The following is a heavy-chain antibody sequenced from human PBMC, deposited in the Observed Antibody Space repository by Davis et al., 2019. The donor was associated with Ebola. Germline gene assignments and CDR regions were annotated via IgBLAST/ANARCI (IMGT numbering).Heavy chain of an antibody. CDR2: ISAYNGNT. CDR3: ARAGIAAAGFDY. CDR1: GYTFTSYG. J-gene: IGHJ4*02. D-gene: IGHD6-13*01. V-gene: IGHV1-18*01. Sequence: AASVKVSCKASGYTFTSYGISWVRQAPGQGLEWMGWISAYNGNTNYAQKLQGRVTMTRDTSTSTVYMELSSLRSEDTAVYYCARAGIAAAGFDYWGQGTLVTVSS.